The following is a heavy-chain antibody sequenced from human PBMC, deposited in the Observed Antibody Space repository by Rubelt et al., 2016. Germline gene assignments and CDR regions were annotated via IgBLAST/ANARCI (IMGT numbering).Heavy chain of an antibody. CDR2: ISYDGSNK. D-gene: IGHD3-3*01. CDR3: ARDSGLRFLEWLLGY. V-gene: IGHV3-30*04. Sequence: VQLLESGGGVVQPGRSLRLSCAASGFTFSSYAMHWVRQAPGKGLEWVAVISYDGSNKYYADSVKGRFTISRDNSKNTRYLQMNSLRAEDTAVYYCARDSGLRFLEWLLGYWGQGTLVTVSS. J-gene: IGHJ4*02. CDR1: GFTFSSYA.